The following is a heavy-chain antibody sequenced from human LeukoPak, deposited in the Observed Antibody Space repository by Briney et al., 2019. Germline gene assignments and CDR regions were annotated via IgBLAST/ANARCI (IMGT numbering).Heavy chain of an antibody. CDR3: ARHSQWGVIPWTFDR. D-gene: IGHD3-16*02. J-gene: IGHJ3*02. CDR2: INHSGST. CDR1: GGSFSGYY. Sequence: SETLSLTCAVYGGSFSGYYWSWIRQPPGKGLEWIGEINHSGSTNYNPSLKSRVTISVDTSKNQFSLKLSSVTAADTAVYYCARHSQWGVIPWTFDRWGQGTMVTVSS. V-gene: IGHV4-34*01.